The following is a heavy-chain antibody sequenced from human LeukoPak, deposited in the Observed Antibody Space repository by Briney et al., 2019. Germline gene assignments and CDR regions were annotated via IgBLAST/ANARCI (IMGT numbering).Heavy chain of an antibody. D-gene: IGHD3-10*01. CDR2: INPNSGGT. CDR3: ARDAVLLWFGELLGYFDY. CDR1: GYTFTGYY. V-gene: IGHV1-2*04. Sequence: ASVKVSCKASGYTFTGYYMHWVRQAPGQGLEWMGWINPNSGGTNYAQKFQGWVTMTTDTSTSTAYMELRSLRSDDTAVYYCARDAVLLWFGELLGYFDYWGQGTLVTVSS. J-gene: IGHJ4*02.